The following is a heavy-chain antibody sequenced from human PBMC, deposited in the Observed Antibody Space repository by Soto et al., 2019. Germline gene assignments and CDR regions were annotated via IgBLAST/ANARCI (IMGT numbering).Heavy chain of an antibody. CDR2: ISAYNGNT. V-gene: IGHV1-18*01. CDR3: ARDGIAAAGTTNFDY. CDR1: GYTFTMYG. Sequence: GGSVKVSCKASGYTFTMYGISGVLQSRLQGLEWMGWISAYNGNTNYAQKLQGRVTMTTDTSTSTAYMELRSLRSDDTAVYYCARDGIAAAGTTNFDYWGQGTLVTVSS. D-gene: IGHD6-13*01. J-gene: IGHJ4*02.